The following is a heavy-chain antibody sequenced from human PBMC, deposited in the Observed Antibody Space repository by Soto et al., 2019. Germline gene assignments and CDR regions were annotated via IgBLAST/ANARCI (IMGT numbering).Heavy chain of an antibody. CDR3: SRDHYEYFGYDLDYFDF. CDR2: INWNSVSF. CDR1: GFTFDNYA. J-gene: IGHJ4*02. Sequence: EAQLVESGGGLVQPGRSLRLYCADSGFTFDNYAMHWVSQGQGEGLEWVSGINWNSVSFEYADSVKGRLTISSDNAKNPLYLQMDSLRPEYTAFYYCSRDHYEYFGYDLDYFDFWGRGALVTVSS. V-gene: IGHV3-9*01. D-gene: IGHD5-12*01.